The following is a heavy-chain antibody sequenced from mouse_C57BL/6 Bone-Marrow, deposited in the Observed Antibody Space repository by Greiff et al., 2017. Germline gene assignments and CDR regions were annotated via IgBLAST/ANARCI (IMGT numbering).Heavy chain of an antibody. V-gene: IGHV1-69*01. CDR3: ARSPYYDYEYYYAMDY. J-gene: IGHJ4*01. Sequence: QVQLQQPGAELVMPGASVKLSCKASGYTFTSYWMHWVKQRPGQGLEWIGTIDPSDSYTNYNQKFKGKSTLTVDKSSSTSYMQLSSLTSEDSAVYYFARSPYYDYEYYYAMDYWGQGTSVTVSS. D-gene: IGHD2-4*01. CDR1: GYTFTSYW. CDR2: IDPSDSYT.